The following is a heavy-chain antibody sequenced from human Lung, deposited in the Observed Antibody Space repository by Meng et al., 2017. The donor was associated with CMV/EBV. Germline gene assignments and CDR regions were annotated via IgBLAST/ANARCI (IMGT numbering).Heavy chain of an antibody. V-gene: IGHV3-21*01. D-gene: IGHD3-3*01. CDR3: ASELRYLEWFSYNDY. Sequence: GEXXTISCTASGFAFSTYSMTWVRQVPGKAPEWLSAITSGGSTYYAGSVRGRFTISRDNAENSLYLQMNSLRVEDTAVYYCASELRYLEWFSYNDYWGQGVLVTVSS. CDR1: GFAFSTYS. J-gene: IGHJ4*02. CDR2: ITSGGST.